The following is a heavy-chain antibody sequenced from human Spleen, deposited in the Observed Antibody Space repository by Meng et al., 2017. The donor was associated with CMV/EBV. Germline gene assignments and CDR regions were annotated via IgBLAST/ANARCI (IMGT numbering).Heavy chain of an antibody. J-gene: IGHJ4*02. CDR3: AKRGGLLITGTTFLFY. Sequence: FTFSSYAMSWVRQAPGKGLEWVSAISGSGGSTYYADSVKGRFTISRDNSKNTLYLQMNSLRAEDTAVYYCAKRGGLLITGTTFLFYWGQGTLVTVSS. D-gene: IGHD1-7*01. V-gene: IGHV3-23*01. CDR2: ISGSGGST. CDR1: FTFSSYA.